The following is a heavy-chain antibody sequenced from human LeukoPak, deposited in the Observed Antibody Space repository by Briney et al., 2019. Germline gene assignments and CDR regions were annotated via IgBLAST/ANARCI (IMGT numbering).Heavy chain of an antibody. Sequence: GGSLRLSCAASGVTFSSYAMSWVRQAPGKGLEWVSGISGTGGRTYYADSVKGRFTISRDNSRNTLYLQMNSLRAEDPAVYNCAKDLRYDSSGYFDYWGQGTRVTVSS. J-gene: IGHJ4*02. D-gene: IGHD3-22*01. CDR3: AKDLRYDSSGYFDY. CDR2: ISGTGGRT. V-gene: IGHV3-23*01. CDR1: GVTFSSYA.